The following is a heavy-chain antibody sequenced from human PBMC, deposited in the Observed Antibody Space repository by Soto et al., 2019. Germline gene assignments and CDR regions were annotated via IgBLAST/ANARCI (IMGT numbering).Heavy chain of an antibody. CDR1: SGSISSSNW. CDR3: ARDPLETVDGDYGRWRAFDI. V-gene: IGHV4-4*02. J-gene: IGHJ3*02. D-gene: IGHD4-17*01. Sequence: QVQLQESGPGLVKPSGTLSLTCAVSSGSISSSNWWSWVRQPHGRGREGLGETYHRGSTNYNPSLKSRVTISVDKSKNQFSLKLSSVTAADTAVYYCARDPLETVDGDYGRWRAFDIWGQGTMVTVSS. CDR2: TYHRGST.